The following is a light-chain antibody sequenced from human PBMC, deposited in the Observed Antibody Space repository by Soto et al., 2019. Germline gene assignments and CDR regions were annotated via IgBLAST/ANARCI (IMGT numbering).Light chain of an antibody. J-gene: IGLJ1*01. CDR3: CSYAGSSTWV. V-gene: IGLV2-23*01. CDR2: EGS. CDR1: SSDVGSYNF. Sequence: QPVSVSGSPGQSITISCTGTSSDVGSYNFVSWYQQHPGKAPKVMIYEGSKRPSGVSNRFSGSKSGNTASLTISGLQAEDEADYYCCSYAGSSTWVFGTGTKLTVL.